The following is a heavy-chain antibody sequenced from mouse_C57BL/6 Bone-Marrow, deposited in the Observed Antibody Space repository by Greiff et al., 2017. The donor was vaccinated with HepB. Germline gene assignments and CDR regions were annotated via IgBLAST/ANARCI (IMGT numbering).Heavy chain of an antibody. V-gene: IGHV5-4*01. CDR3: ARDGPGAMDY. CDR2: ISDGGSYT. Sequence: EVKLVESGGGLVKPGGSLKLSCAASGFTFSSYAMSWVRQTPEQRLEWVATISDGGSYTYYPDNVKGRITISRDNAKNNLYLQRSQLKSEDTAMYYCARDGPGAMDYGGQGNSVTVSA. CDR1: GFTFSSYA. J-gene: IGHJ4*01.